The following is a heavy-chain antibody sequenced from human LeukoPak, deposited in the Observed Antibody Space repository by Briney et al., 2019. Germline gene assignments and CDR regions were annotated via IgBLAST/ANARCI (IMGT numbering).Heavy chain of an antibody. Sequence: EASVKVSCKASGGTFSSYAISWVRQAPGQGLEWMGGIIPIFGTANYAQKFQGRVTITTDESTSTAYMELSSLRSEDTAVYYCAANQLSKWELLDFDYWGQGTLVTVSS. CDR2: IIPIFGTA. J-gene: IGHJ4*02. CDR3: AANQLSKWELLDFDY. D-gene: IGHD1-26*01. CDR1: GGTFSSYA. V-gene: IGHV1-69*05.